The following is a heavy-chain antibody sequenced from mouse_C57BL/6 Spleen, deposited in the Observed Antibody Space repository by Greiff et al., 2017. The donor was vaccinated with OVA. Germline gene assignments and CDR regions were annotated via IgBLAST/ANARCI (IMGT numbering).Heavy chain of an antibody. V-gene: IGHV1-64*01. J-gene: IGHJ4*01. Sequence: QVQLKQPGAELVKPGASVKLSCKASGYTFTSYWMHWVKQRPGQGLEWIGMIHPNSGSTNYNEKFKSKATLTVDKSSSTAYMQLSSLTSEDSAVYYCARKRDGYYVGYAMDYWGQGTSVTVSS. CDR2: IHPNSGST. D-gene: IGHD2-3*01. CDR3: ARKRDGYYVGYAMDY. CDR1: GYTFTSYW.